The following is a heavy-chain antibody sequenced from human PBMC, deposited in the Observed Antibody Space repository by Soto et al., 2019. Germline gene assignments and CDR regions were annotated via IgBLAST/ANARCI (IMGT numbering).Heavy chain of an antibody. V-gene: IGHV4-59*01. D-gene: IGHD4-17*01. CDR2: IYYSGST. CDR1: GGSISSYY. J-gene: IGHJ6*03. CDR3: ATGTYGDYVEGGYYYYYMDV. Sequence: SETLSLTCTVSGGSISSYYWSWIRQPPGKGLEWIGYIYYSGSTNYNPSLKSRVTISVDTSKNQFSLKLSSVTAADTAVYYCATGTYGDYVEGGYYYYYMDVWGKGTTVTVSS.